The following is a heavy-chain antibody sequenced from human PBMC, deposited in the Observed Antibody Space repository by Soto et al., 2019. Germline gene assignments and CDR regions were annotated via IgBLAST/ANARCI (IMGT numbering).Heavy chain of an antibody. CDR1: GFTFSSYG. Sequence: GGSLRLSCATSGFTFSSYGMHWVRQAPGKGLEWVAVISYDGSNKYYADSVKGRFTISRDNSKNTLYLQMNSLRAEDTAVYYCAKGRLLWFGELLSETDYWGQGTLVTVSS. CDR2: ISYDGSNK. J-gene: IGHJ4*02. D-gene: IGHD3-10*01. CDR3: AKGRLLWFGELLSETDY. V-gene: IGHV3-30*18.